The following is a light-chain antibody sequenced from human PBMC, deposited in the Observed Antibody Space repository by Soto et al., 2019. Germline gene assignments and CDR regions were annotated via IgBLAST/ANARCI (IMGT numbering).Light chain of an antibody. V-gene: IGKV1-39*01. CDR2: AAS. Sequence: DIPMTQSPSPLSASVGDRVTITCRASQSISSYLNWYQQKPGKAPKLLIYAASSLQSGVPSRFSGSGSGTDFTLTISSLQPEDFATYYCQQSYSTLTFGGGTKVEIK. CDR1: QSISSY. CDR3: QQSYSTLT. J-gene: IGKJ4*01.